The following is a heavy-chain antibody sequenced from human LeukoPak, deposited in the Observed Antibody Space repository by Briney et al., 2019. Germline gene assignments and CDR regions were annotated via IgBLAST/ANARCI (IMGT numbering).Heavy chain of an antibody. V-gene: IGHV1-69*01. CDR3: ARDNSVRDEAWWFNP. J-gene: IGHJ5*02. Sequence: VKVSCQASGGTFSSYAISWVRQAPGQGLEWMGGIIPIFGTANYAQKFQGRVTITADESTSTAYMELSSLRSEDTAVYYCARDNSVRDEAWWFNPWGQGTLVTVSS. CDR2: IIPIFGTA. CDR1: GGTFSSYA. D-gene: IGHD5-24*01.